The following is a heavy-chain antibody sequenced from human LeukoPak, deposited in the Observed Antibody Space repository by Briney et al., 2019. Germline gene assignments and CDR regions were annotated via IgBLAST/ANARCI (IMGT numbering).Heavy chain of an antibody. CDR1: GXTFSTYW. D-gene: IGHD2-2*01. J-gene: IGHJ4*02. CDR3: ARGRYCGSASCPFFDY. CDR2: TKQDGSGE. Sequence: PGGSLRLSCAASGXTFSTYWMSWVRQAPGKGLEWVANTKQDGSGEYYVDSVKGRFTISRDNAKNSLYLQMISLRAEDTAVYYCARGRYCGSASCPFFDYWGQGTLVTVSS. V-gene: IGHV3-7*04.